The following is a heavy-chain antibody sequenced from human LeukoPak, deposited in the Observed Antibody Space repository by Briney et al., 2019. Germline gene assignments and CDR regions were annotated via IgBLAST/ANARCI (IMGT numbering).Heavy chain of an antibody. J-gene: IGHJ5*02. Sequence: PSETLSLTFTVSGGSISSYYWSWIRQPPGKGLEWIGYIYYSGSTNYNPSLKSRVTISVDTSKNQFSLKLSSVTAADTAVYYCARDRVAAAEVLVWFDPWGQGTLVTVSS. V-gene: IGHV4-59*12. CDR3: ARDRVAAAEVLVWFDP. CDR1: GGSISSYY. CDR2: IYYSGST. D-gene: IGHD6-13*01.